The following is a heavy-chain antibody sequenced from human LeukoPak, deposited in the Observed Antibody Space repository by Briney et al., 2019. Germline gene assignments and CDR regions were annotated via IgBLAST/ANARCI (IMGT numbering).Heavy chain of an antibody. CDR1: GGSISSGGYC. D-gene: IGHD5-12*01. J-gene: IGHJ4*02. Sequence: SETLSLTCTVSGGSISSGGYCWSWIRQHPGKGLEWIGYIYYSGSTYYNPSLKSRVTISVDTSKNQFSLKLSSVTAADTAVYYCARTRGYSGYEDFDYWGQGTLVTVSS. CDR3: ARTRGYSGYEDFDY. CDR2: IYYSGST. V-gene: IGHV4-31*03.